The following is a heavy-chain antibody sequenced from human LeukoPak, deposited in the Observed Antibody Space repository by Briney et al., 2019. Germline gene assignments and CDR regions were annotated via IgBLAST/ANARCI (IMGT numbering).Heavy chain of an antibody. V-gene: IGHV1-8*01. D-gene: IGHD3-10*01. CDR1: GYTFTSYD. CDR3: ARGRYYYGSGSKNYYFDY. J-gene: IGHJ4*02. Sequence: ASVTVSFKASGYTFTSYDINWVRQATGQGLEWMGWMNPNSGNTGYAQKFQGRVTMTRNTSISTAYMELSSLRSEDTAVYYCARGRYYYGSGSKNYYFDYWGQGTLVTVSS. CDR2: MNPNSGNT.